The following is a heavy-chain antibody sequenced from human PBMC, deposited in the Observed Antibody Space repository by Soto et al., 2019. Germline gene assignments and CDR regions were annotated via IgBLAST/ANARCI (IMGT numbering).Heavy chain of an antibody. Sequence: GGSLRLSCAASGFTFDDYAMHWVRQAPGKGLEWVSGISWNSGSIGYADSVKGRFTISRDNAKNSLYLQMNSLRAEDTALYYCAKAPIAAAAPADNWFDPWGQGTLVTVSS. V-gene: IGHV3-9*01. CDR2: ISWNSGSI. CDR1: GFTFDDYA. D-gene: IGHD6-13*01. J-gene: IGHJ5*02. CDR3: AKAPIAAAAPADNWFDP.